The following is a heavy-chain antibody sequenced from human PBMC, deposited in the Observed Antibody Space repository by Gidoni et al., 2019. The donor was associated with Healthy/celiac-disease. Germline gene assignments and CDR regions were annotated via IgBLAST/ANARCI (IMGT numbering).Heavy chain of an antibody. V-gene: IGHV4-34*01. Sequence: QVQLQHWGAGLLMPSETLSLTFAVYARSFSCYYWSWIRQPPGQGLEWIGEITHSGSTHYNPSLKSHVTISEDTSKNQFSLKLCSVTAADTAVYYCAGGRSVGVPAAISGTRYDHWGQGTLVTVSS. J-gene: IGHJ5*02. CDR1: ARSFSCYY. CDR2: ITHSGST. D-gene: IGHD2-2*02. CDR3: AGGRSVGVPAAISGTRYDH.